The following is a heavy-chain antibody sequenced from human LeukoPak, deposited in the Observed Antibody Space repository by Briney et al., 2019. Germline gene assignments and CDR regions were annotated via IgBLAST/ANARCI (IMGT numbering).Heavy chain of an antibody. D-gene: IGHD6-13*01. J-gene: IGHJ4*02. CDR2: LHSGGHT. V-gene: IGHV3-53*01. CDR1: GFTISSNY. Sequence: GGSLRLSCAASGFTISSNYLSWVRQAPGKGLVWVSALHSGGHTFYADSVRGRFSISRDISKNTLYLQMNSLRAEDTAVYFCAKPDSSTWYGRGFDYWGQGTLVTVSS. CDR3: AKPDSSTWYGRGFDY.